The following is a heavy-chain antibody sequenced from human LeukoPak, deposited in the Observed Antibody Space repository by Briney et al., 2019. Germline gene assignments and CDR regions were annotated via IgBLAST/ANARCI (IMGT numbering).Heavy chain of an antibody. Sequence: PGGSLRLSCAASGFTFSSYAMSWVRQAPGKGQEWVSAISGSGGSTYYADSVKGRFTISRDNSKNTLYLQMNSLRAEDTAVYYCAKDSDTAMVYLGFDYWGQGTLVTVSS. CDR1: GFTFSSYA. CDR2: ISGSGGST. D-gene: IGHD5-18*01. V-gene: IGHV3-23*01. J-gene: IGHJ4*02. CDR3: AKDSDTAMVYLGFDY.